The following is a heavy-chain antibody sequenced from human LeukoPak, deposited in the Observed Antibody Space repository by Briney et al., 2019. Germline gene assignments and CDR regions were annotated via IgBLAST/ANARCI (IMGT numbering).Heavy chain of an antibody. D-gene: IGHD6-13*01. CDR1: GYMFTNYY. CDR3: AREPIGSTWYYFDS. Sequence: ASVKVSCKASGYMFTNYYMHWVRQAPGQGLEWMGIINPSGGNTRYTQKFQDRVTMTRDRSTSTVYMELSSLRSEDTAVYYCAREPIGSTWYYFDSWGQGTLVTVSS. J-gene: IGHJ4*02. V-gene: IGHV1-46*01. CDR2: INPSGGNT.